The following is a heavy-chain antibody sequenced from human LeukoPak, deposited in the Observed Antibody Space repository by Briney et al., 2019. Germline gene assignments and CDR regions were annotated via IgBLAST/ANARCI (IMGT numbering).Heavy chain of an antibody. CDR3: ARGLWGSGSYYTFDY. D-gene: IGHD3-10*01. Sequence: ASVKVSCKASGYTFTSYGISWVRQAPGQGLEWLGWVNPNSGNTGYAQKLQGRVTMTRNSSISTAYMELRSLRSEDTAVYYCARGLWGSGSYYTFDYWGQGTLVTVSS. J-gene: IGHJ4*02. CDR2: VNPNSGNT. CDR1: GYTFTSYG. V-gene: IGHV1-8*02.